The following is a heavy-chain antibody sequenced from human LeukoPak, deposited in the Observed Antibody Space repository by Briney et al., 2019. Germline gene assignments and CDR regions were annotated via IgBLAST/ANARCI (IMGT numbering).Heavy chain of an antibody. Sequence: SETLSLTYNDYGGSISSYYWSLIRQPPGTGPEWVGYIYSGGSTDYSPSLKSRVTISVDTSKNQVSLKLSSVTAADTAVYYCARYQGAYYYYYMDVWGKGTTVIVSS. CDR1: GGSISSYY. V-gene: IGHV4-59*01. CDR2: IYSGGST. CDR3: ARYQGAYYYYYMDV. J-gene: IGHJ6*03. D-gene: IGHD2-2*01.